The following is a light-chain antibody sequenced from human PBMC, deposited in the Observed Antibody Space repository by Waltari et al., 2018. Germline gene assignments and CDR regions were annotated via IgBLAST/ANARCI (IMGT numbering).Light chain of an antibody. V-gene: IGKV3-11*01. CDR1: QGGIDY. Sequence: EVVLTQSPATLSLSPGDMATLSCRASQGGIDYLAWYQQRPGQAPRLLIYETSNRAPGIPARFRGSGSGADFTLTISSLQPEDFAVYYCQHRDRTFGQGTKVEIK. CDR3: QHRDRT. CDR2: ETS. J-gene: IGKJ1*01.